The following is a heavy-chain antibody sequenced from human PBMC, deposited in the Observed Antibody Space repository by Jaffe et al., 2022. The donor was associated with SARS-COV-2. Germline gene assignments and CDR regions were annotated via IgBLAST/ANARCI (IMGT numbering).Heavy chain of an antibody. V-gene: IGHV4-39*01. CDR1: GGSISSSSYY. D-gene: IGHD3-22*01. CDR3: ARQGNHNYDSSGYELDY. J-gene: IGHJ4*02. CDR2: IYYSGST. Sequence: QLQLQESGPGLVKPSETLSLTCTVSGGSISSSSYYWGWIRQPPGKGLEWIGSIYYSGSTYYNPSLKSRVTISVDTSKNQFSLRLSSVTAADTAVYYCARQGNHNYDSSGYELDYWGQGTLVTVSS.